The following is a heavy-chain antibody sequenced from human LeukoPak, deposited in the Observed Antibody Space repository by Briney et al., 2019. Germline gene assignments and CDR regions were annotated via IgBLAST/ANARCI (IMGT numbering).Heavy chain of an antibody. CDR1: GYTFTGYY. D-gene: IGHD3-10*01. CDR2: INPNSGGT. Sequence: VASVKVSCKASGYTFTGYYMHWVRQAPGQGLEWMGWINPNSGGTNYAQKFQGRVTMTRDTSISTAYMELSRLRSDDTAVYYCARNLYTMVRGVPHYWGQGTLVTVSS. J-gene: IGHJ4*02. V-gene: IGHV1-2*02. CDR3: ARNLYTMVRGVPHY.